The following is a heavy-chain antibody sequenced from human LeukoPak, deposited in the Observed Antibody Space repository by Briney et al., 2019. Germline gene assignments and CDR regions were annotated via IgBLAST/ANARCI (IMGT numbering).Heavy chain of an antibody. CDR2: ISWNSGSI. J-gene: IGHJ3*02. V-gene: IGHV3-9*01. Sequence: GGSLRLSCAASGFTFDDYAMHWVRQAPGKGLEWVSGISWNSGSIGYADSVKGRFTISRDNAKNSLYLQMNSLRAEDTALYYCAKDMGQRWPGAFDIWGQGTMVTVSS. CDR1: GFTFDDYA. D-gene: IGHD2-15*01. CDR3: AKDMGQRWPGAFDI.